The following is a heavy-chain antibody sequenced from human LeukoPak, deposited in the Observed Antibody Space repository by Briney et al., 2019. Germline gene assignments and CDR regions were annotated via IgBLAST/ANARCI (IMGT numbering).Heavy chain of an antibody. CDR1: GGSINSYY. J-gene: IGHJ4*02. Sequence: SETLSLTCTVSGGSINSYYWSWIQQPAGKGLEWIGRIYTSETTNYNPSLKSRVTMSVDASKNQFSLKLSSVTAADTAVYYCAKSPPNSNYIDYWGQGTLVTVSS. CDR2: IYTSETT. V-gene: IGHV4-4*07. D-gene: IGHD4-11*01. CDR3: AKSPPNSNYIDY.